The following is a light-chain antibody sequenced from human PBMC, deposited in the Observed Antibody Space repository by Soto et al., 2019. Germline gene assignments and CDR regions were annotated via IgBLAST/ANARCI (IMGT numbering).Light chain of an antibody. Sequence: AIRMTQSPSSFSASTGDKVTITCRASAGISSHLAWYQQKPGKAPNLLIYAASSLQSGVPSRFSGSGSGADFTLTIDCLQSEDFATYYCQQYYNFPLTFGGGTRLEIK. CDR2: AAS. J-gene: IGKJ4*01. V-gene: IGKV1-8*01. CDR1: AGISSH. CDR3: QQYYNFPLT.